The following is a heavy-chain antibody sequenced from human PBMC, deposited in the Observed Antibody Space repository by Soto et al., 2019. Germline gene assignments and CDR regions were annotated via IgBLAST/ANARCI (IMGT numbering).Heavy chain of an antibody. CDR2: IYYSGST. J-gene: IGHJ4*02. CDR1: GGSISSGGYY. V-gene: IGHV4-31*03. D-gene: IGHD3-3*01. Sequence: SETLSLTCTVSGGSISSGGYYWSWIRQHPGKGLEWIGYIYYSGSTYYNPSLKSRGTISVDTSKNQFSLKLSSVTAADTAVYYCATIPRITIFGVVPYFDYWGQGTLVTVSS. CDR3: ATIPRITIFGVVPYFDY.